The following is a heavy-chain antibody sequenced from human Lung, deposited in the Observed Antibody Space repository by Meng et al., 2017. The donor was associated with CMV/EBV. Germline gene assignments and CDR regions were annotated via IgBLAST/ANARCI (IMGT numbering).Heavy chain of an antibody. Sequence: AISSSSYYWGWIRQPPGKGLEWIGSIYYSGSTYYHPSLKSRVTISVDTSKNQFSLKLSSVTAADTAVYYCARRQGDYYGSGLLFDYWGQGTLVTVSS. CDR2: IYYSGST. CDR1: AISSSSYY. V-gene: IGHV4-39*01. CDR3: ARRQGDYYGSGLLFDY. D-gene: IGHD3-10*01. J-gene: IGHJ4*02.